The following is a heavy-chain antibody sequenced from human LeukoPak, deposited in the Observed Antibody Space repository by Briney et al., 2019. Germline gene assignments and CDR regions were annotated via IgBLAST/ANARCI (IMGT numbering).Heavy chain of an antibody. CDR1: GFTFSRYW. V-gene: IGHV3-7*05. CDR3: ARSQRRSYYGMDV. J-gene: IGHJ6*02. Sequence: PGGSLRLSCAASGFTFSRYWMSWVRQAPGKGLEWVANTKQDGSEKNYVDSVKGRFTISRDNAKNSLYLQMNSLRAEDTAVYYCARSQRRSYYGMDVWGQGTTVTVSS. CDR2: TKQDGSEK. D-gene: IGHD1-1*01.